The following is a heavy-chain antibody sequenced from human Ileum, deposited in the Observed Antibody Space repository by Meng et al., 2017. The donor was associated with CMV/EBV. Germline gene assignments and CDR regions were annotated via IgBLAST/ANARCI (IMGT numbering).Heavy chain of an antibody. CDR1: GFTFSDYY. CDR3: ARPCYGGNGFDAINV. CDR2: IHSRGSRV. J-gene: IGHJ3*01. Sequence: GESLKISCAASGFTFSDYYMTWVRRAPGSGLEWVPSIHSRGSRVYYADSVKGRFTISRDKAKNSLSLQMDNVRHEESAVYYCARPCYGGNGFDAINVWGQGTRVTVSS. D-gene: IGHD4-23*01. V-gene: IGHV3-11*01.